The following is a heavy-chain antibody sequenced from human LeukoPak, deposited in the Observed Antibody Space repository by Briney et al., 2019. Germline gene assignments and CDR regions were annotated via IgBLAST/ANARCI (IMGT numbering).Heavy chain of an antibody. CDR3: AKGQRSGGGHYFDY. Sequence: GGSLGLSCSASGFTFRTHAMHWVRQAPGKGLEWVAMIWRGGNYKYYADSVKGRFSISRDNSKNTLYLQMNSLRAEDTAVYYCAKGQRSGGGHYFDYWGQGTLVTVSS. CDR2: IWRGGNYK. J-gene: IGHJ4*02. V-gene: IGHV3-33*06. CDR1: GFTFRTHA. D-gene: IGHD1-26*01.